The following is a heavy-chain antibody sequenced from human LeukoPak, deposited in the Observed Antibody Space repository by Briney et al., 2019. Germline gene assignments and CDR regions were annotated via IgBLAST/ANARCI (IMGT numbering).Heavy chain of an antibody. V-gene: IGHV7-4-1*02. CDR1: GYTFTRYN. CDR3: ALTNYDILTGYSYPHDDAFDI. CDR2: INTNTGNP. D-gene: IGHD3-9*01. Sequence: GSVKVSCRASGYTFTRYNINWVRQAPGQGLEWMGWINTNTGNPTYGQGFTGRFVFSLDTSVSTAYLQISSLKAEDTAVYYCALTNYDILTGYSYPHDDAFDIWGQGTMVTVSS. J-gene: IGHJ3*02.